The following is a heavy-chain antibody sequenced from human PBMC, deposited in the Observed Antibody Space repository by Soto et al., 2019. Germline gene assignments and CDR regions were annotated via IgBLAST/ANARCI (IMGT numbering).Heavy chain of an antibody. CDR1: GFTFDDYT. V-gene: IGHV3-43*01. CDR3: AKDNAFDI. Sequence: GESLKISCAASGFTFDDYTMHWVRQAPGKGLEWVSLISWDGGSTYYADSVKGRFTISRDNSKNSLYLQMNSLRTEDTALYYCAKDNAFDIWGQGTMVTVSS. J-gene: IGHJ3*02. CDR2: ISWDGGST.